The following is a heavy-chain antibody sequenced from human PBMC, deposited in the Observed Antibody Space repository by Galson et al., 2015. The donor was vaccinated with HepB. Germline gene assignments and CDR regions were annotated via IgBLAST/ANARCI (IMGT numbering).Heavy chain of an antibody. D-gene: IGHD3-3*01. J-gene: IGHJ4*01. CDR2: ISYDGSDE. V-gene: IGHV3-30*04. CDR1: GFSFNSYA. CDR3: VRGKVIRGVVISGEEY. Sequence: SLRLSCAASGFSFNSYALHWVRQAPGEGLEWVALISYDGSDEDYADSIKGRFTVSREDSKNTLYLQMNSLRPEDTAVYYCVRGKVIRGVVISGEEYWGHGTLVTVSS.